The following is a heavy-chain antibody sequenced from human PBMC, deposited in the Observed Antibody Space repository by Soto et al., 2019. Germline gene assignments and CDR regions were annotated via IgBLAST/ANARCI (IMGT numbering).Heavy chain of an antibody. Sequence: QVQLVQSGAEVKKPGSSVKVSCKASGGTFSSYAISWVRQAPGQGLEWMGGIIPIFGTANYAQKFQGRVTVNGGESTGTAYMELSSLKFEDTAVYYCARHRVTYYYDSSGYYYRVADGGPFDPWGQGTLVTVSS. J-gene: IGHJ5*02. CDR1: GGTFSSYA. V-gene: IGHV1-69*01. CDR2: IIPIFGTA. CDR3: ARHRVTYYYDSSGYYYRVADGGPFDP. D-gene: IGHD3-22*01.